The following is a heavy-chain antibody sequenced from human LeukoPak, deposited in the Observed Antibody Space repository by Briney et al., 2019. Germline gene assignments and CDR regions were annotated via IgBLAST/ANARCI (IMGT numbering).Heavy chain of an antibody. CDR3: AKGDWYFDY. Sequence: GRSLRLSCAASGFTFSSYAMHWVRQAPGKGLEGVAVISYDGSNKYYADSVKGRFTISRDNSKNTLYLQMNSLRAEDTAVYYCAKGDWYFDYWGWGTLVMVSS. J-gene: IGHJ4*02. V-gene: IGHV3-30-3*01. CDR1: GFTFSSYA. CDR2: ISYDGSNK. D-gene: IGHD1-26*01.